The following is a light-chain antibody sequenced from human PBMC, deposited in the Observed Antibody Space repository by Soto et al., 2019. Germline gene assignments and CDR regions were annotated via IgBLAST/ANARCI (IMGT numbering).Light chain of an antibody. CDR2: GAS. CDR3: QQYNNWPPIT. Sequence: EIGMTQAPATPFVSPGEKATLSCRASQSVSSNLAWYQQKPGQAPRLLIYGASTRATGIPARFSGSGSGTEFTLTISSLQSEDFAVYYCQQYNNWPPITFGQGTRLEIK. V-gene: IGKV3-15*01. J-gene: IGKJ5*01. CDR1: QSVSSN.